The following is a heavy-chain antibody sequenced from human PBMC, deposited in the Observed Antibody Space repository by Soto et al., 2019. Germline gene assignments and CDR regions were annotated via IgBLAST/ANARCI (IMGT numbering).Heavy chain of an antibody. Sequence: QVQLQPWGAGLLKPSETLSLTCAVYGGSFSGYYWSWIRQPPGKGMEWIGEINHSGSTNYNPSLKSRVTISGDTAKNQFSLRLSSVTAADTAVYYCARGQEGDYIWGSYRAFDYWGQGTLVTVSS. J-gene: IGHJ4*02. D-gene: IGHD3-16*02. CDR1: GGSFSGYY. CDR2: INHSGST. V-gene: IGHV4-34*01. CDR3: ARGQEGDYIWGSYRAFDY.